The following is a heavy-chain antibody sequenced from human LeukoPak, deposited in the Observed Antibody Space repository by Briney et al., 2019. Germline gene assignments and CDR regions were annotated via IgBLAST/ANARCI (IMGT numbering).Heavy chain of an antibody. Sequence: GGSLRLSCAASGFTFTNYWMNWIRQVPGKGLGWVSHISNDGSDTDYADSVEGRFTISRDNAKNTLYLQMRSLRAEDTAVYYCVRYFYGSGSYDYWGQGTLLTVSS. CDR2: ISNDGSDT. CDR3: VRYFYGSGSYDY. CDR1: GFTFTNYW. V-gene: IGHV3-74*01. J-gene: IGHJ4*02. D-gene: IGHD3-10*01.